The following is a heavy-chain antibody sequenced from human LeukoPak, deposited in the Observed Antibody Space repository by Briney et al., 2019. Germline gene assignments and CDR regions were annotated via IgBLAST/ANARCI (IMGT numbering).Heavy chain of an antibody. D-gene: IGHD3-22*01. CDR3: AKDLYDPSGYYYTIMDY. V-gene: IGHV3-30*18. CDR2: ISYDGRSK. Sequence: GGSLRLSRVVSGFSFRNFGMHWVRQAPGKGLEWVALISYDGRSKFYADSVKGRFTISRDNSKNTIFLQMTSLRPEDTAVYYCAKDLYDPSGYYYTIMDYWGQGALVTVSS. CDR1: GFSFRNFG. J-gene: IGHJ4*02.